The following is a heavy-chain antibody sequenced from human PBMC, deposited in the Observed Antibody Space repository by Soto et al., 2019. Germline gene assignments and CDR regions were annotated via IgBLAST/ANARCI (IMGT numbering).Heavy chain of an antibody. Sequence: QVQLVQSGAEVKKPGASVKVSCKASGYTFNSYVLHWVRQAPGQRLEWMGWINAGNGKTKYSQKLQGRLPFARDTSASTAYMELSSLRSEDTAVYYCASDNVGGELHKGELEYWGQGTLVTVSS. CDR2: INAGNGKT. D-gene: IGHD1-26*01. J-gene: IGHJ4*02. V-gene: IGHV1-3*01. CDR1: GYTFNSYV. CDR3: ASDNVGGELHKGELEY.